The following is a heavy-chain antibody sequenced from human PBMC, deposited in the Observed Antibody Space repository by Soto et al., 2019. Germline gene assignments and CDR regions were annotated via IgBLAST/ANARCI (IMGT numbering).Heavy chain of an antibody. J-gene: IGHJ4*02. CDR2: ISGCGDAT. Sequence: EVQLLESGGGLVQPGGSLRLSCAASGFTFGNYAFSWVRQAPGKGLEWVSVISGCGDATYYPDSVKGWFTTSRDNSKNTVYLPMNSLRAEDTAVYYCAKKSLGSITLPAVYNFDYWGQGHLVTVSS. D-gene: IGHD7-27*01. V-gene: IGHV3-23*01. CDR3: AKKSLGSITLPAVYNFDY. CDR1: GFTFGNYA.